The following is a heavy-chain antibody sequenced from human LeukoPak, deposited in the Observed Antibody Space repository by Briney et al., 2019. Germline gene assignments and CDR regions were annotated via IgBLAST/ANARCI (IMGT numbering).Heavy chain of an antibody. V-gene: IGHV7-4-1*02. CDR3: ARGRPPYDSSGYYYNDGVGWFDP. CDR2: INTNTGNP. J-gene: IGHJ5*02. Sequence: ASVKVSCKASGYTFTGYYMHWVRQAPGQGLEWMGWINTNTGNPTYAQGFTGRFVFSLDTSVSTAYLQISSLKAEDTAVYYCARGRPPYDSSGYYYNDGVGWFDPWGQGTLVTVSS. D-gene: IGHD3-22*01. CDR1: GYTFTGYY.